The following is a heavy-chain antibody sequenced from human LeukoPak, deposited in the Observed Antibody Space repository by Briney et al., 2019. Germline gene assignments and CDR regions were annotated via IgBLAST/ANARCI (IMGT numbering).Heavy chain of an antibody. D-gene: IGHD3-3*01. CDR1: GFTVSSNY. CDR2: ISSSSSYI. CDR3: ARTLRFLEWLYIDY. V-gene: IGHV3-21*01. Sequence: VGSLRLSCAASGFTVSSNYMSRVRQAPGKGLEWVSSISSSSSYIYYADSVKGRFTISRDNAKNSLYLQMNSLRAEDTAVYYCARTLRFLEWLYIDYWGQGTLVTVSS. J-gene: IGHJ4*02.